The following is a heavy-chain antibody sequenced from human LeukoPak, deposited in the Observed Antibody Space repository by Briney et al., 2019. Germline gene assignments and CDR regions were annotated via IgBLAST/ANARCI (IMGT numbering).Heavy chain of an antibody. J-gene: IGHJ5*02. Sequence: PGGSLRPSCAASGFTFSSYSMNWVRQAPGKGLEWVSYISSSSSTIYYADSVKGRFTISRDNAKNSLYLQMNSLRAEDTAVYYRATAGYGAAAAPINWLDPWGQGTLVTVSS. V-gene: IGHV3-48*04. CDR2: ISSSSSTI. D-gene: IGHD6-13*01. CDR1: GFTFSSYS. CDR3: ATAGYGAAAAPINWLDP.